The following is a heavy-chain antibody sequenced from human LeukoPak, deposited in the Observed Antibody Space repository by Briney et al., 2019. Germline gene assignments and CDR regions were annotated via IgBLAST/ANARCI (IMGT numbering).Heavy chain of an antibody. CDR3: ARSYSSSSRGLVE. CDR1: GYSFTSYW. V-gene: IGHV5-51*01. CDR2: IYPSDSDT. Sequence: GESLKISCKGSGYSFTSYWIGWVRQMPGKGLEWMGIIYPSDSDTRYSPSFQGQVTISADKSISTAYLQWSSLKASDTAMYYCARSYSSSSRGLVEWGQGTLVTVSS. D-gene: IGHD6-6*01. J-gene: IGHJ4*02.